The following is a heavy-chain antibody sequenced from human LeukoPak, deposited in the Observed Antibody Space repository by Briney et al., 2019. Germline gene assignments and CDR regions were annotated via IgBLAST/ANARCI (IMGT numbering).Heavy chain of an antibody. J-gene: IGHJ6*02. CDR2: IYYSGST. CDR1: GGSISSSSYY. V-gene: IGHV4-39*07. CDR3: AREYYYDPGGWDYYYGMDV. Sequence: SETLSLTCTVSGGSISSSSYYWGWIRQPPGKGLEWIGSIYYSGSTYYNPSLKSRVTISVDTSKNQFSLKLSSVTAADTAVYYCAREYYYDPGGWDYYYGMDVWGQGTTVTVSS. D-gene: IGHD3-22*01.